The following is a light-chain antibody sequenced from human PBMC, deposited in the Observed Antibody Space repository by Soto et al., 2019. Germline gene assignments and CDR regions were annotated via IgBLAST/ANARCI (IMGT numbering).Light chain of an antibody. CDR3: LQFDSLPYT. V-gene: IGKV1-33*01. CDR2: DAS. CDR1: QDITNY. J-gene: IGKJ2*01. Sequence: DIQMTQSPSSLSASVGDIVTITCQASQDITNYLNWYQQKPGRAPKLLIYDASNLETGVPSRFSGSGSATDFTFTISSLQPEDIATYYCLQFDSLPYTFGQGTKVDIK.